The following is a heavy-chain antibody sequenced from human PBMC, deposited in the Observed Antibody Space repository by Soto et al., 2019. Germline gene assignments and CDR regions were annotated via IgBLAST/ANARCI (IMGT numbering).Heavy chain of an antibody. Sequence: QVQLQESGPGLVKPSQTLSLTCTVSGDSISSGGYYWSWIRQHPGKGLEWIGYIYYSGSTFYNPSLKSRVTISVDASXNXISLKLSSVTAADTAVYYCAASCVGCGGFNYYGMDVWGQGTTVTVSS. J-gene: IGHJ6*02. CDR1: GDSISSGGYY. CDR2: IYYSGST. D-gene: IGHD2-21*01. CDR3: AASCVGCGGFNYYGMDV. V-gene: IGHV4-31*03.